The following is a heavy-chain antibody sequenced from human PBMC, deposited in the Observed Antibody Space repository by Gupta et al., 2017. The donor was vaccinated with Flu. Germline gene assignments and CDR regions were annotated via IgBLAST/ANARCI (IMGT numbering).Heavy chain of an antibody. CDR2: IYYSGST. J-gene: IGHJ3*02. D-gene: IGHD1-26*01. CDR3: AREKAKWEAWGAGAFDI. CDR1: GGSISSGGYY. V-gene: IGHV4-31*03. Sequence: QVQLQESGPGLVKPSQTLSLTCPVSGGSISSGGYYWSWIRPHPGKGLEWSGYIYYSGSTYYNPSLKSRVTISVDTSKNQFSLKLSSVTAADTAVYYCAREKAKWEAWGAGAFDIWGQGTMVTVSS.